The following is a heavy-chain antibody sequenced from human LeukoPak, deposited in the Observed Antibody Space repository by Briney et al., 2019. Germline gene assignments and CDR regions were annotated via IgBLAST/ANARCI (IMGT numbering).Heavy chain of an antibody. V-gene: IGHV3-48*04. CDR3: ATDVRDEYSSGWYPIGY. CDR1: GFTFTRYS. Sequence: PGGSLRLSCAASGFTFTRYSMTWVRQAPGKGLEWVSYISSSSSTIHYADSVKGRFTISRDNTKNSLYLQMNSLRAEDTAVYYCATDVRDEYSSGWYPIGYWGQGTLVTVSS. CDR2: ISSSSSTI. J-gene: IGHJ4*02. D-gene: IGHD6-19*01.